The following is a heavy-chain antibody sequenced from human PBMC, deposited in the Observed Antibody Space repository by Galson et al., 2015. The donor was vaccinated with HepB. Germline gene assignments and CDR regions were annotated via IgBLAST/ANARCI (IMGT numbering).Heavy chain of an antibody. D-gene: IGHD3-10*01. CDR3: VKRGPNDGGAFDI. V-gene: IGHV3-23*01. J-gene: IGHJ3*02. Sequence: SLRLSCAASGFTFSIYAMRWVRQAPGKGLEWVSPISSGGDNKHYADSAKGRFTISRDNSKNTLHIQMNSLRAEDTALYYCVKRGPNDGGAFDIWGQGTMVTVSS. CDR1: GFTFSIYA. CDR2: ISSGGDNK.